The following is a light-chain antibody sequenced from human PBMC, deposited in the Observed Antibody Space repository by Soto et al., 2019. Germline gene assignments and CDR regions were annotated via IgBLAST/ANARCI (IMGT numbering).Light chain of an antibody. CDR1: SSDIGAYHY. J-gene: IGLJ2*01. V-gene: IGLV2-14*01. CDR3: FSYTTSDTVL. CDR2: AVN. Sequence: QSALTQAASASGSPGQSITISCTGTSSDIGAYHYVSWYQQRPGKAPKLMIYAVNNRPSGISNRFSGSKSGNTASLTISGLQAEDEAVYYCFSYTTSDTVLFGGGTKLTVL.